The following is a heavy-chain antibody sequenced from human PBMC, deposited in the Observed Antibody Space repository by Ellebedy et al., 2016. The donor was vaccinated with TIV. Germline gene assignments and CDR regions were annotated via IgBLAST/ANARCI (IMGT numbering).Heavy chain of an antibody. Sequence: GGSLRLSXAASGFTLSNFWMSWVRQAPGKGLEWVANIKEDGSEKYYVDSVKGRFTISRDNAKNSLYLQMNSLRAEDTAVYYCARPLFGVYYGPPLWGRGTLVTVSS. J-gene: IGHJ2*01. CDR2: IKEDGSEK. CDR3: ARPLFGVYYGPPL. D-gene: IGHD3-10*01. CDR1: GFTLSNFW. V-gene: IGHV3-7*04.